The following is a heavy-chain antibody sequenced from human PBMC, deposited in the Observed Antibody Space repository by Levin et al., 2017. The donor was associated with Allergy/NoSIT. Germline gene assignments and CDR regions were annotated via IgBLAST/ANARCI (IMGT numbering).Heavy chain of an antibody. Sequence: SETLSLTCIISGGSISSNYWSWIRQSPGKRLEWIGFIYYRGRTNYNPSLKSRVTISVDTSRNQFSLRLTSVTAADTAVYYCARGNREAPDYYYGMDVWGQGTTVTVSS. D-gene: IGHD1-26*01. CDR1: GGSISSNY. J-gene: IGHJ6*02. CDR2: IYYRGRT. V-gene: IGHV4-59*01. CDR3: ARGNREAPDYYYGMDV.